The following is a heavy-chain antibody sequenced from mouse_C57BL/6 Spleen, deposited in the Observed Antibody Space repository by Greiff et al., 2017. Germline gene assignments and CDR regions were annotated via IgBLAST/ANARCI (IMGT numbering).Heavy chain of an antibody. CDR1: GYTFTDYE. V-gene: IGHV1-15*01. CDR2: IDPETGGT. CDR3: TRYTTVVEGYFDY. D-gene: IGHD1-1*01. Sequence: QVQLQQSGAELVRPGASVTLSCKASGYTFTDYEMHWVKQTPVHGLEWIGAIDPETGGTAYNQKFKGKAILTADKSSSTAYMELRSLTSEDSAVYYCTRYTTVVEGYFDYWGQGTTLTVSS. J-gene: IGHJ2*01.